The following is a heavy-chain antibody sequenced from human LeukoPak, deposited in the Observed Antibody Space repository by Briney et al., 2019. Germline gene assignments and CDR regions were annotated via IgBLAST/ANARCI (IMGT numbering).Heavy chain of an antibody. CDR3: ATQYDFWSGYQSAFDI. D-gene: IGHD3-3*01. Sequence: PGGSLRLSCAASGFTFSSYGMHWVRQAPGKGLEWVAFIRYDGSNKYYADSVKGRFTISRDNSKNTLYLQMNSLRAEDTAVYYCATQYDFWSGYQSAFDIWGQGTMVTVSS. CDR2: IRYDGSNK. J-gene: IGHJ3*02. CDR1: GFTFSSYG. V-gene: IGHV3-30*02.